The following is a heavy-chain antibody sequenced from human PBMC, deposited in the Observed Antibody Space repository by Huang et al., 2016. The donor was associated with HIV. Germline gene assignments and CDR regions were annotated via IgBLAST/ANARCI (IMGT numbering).Heavy chain of an antibody. J-gene: IGHJ4*02. CDR1: GDFISSTNYY. D-gene: IGHD6-13*01. V-gene: IGHV4-39*01. CDR3: ASQHIGAAATWF. Sequence: QLQLQESGPGQVKPSETLSLTCTVSGDFISSTNYYWGWISQSPGKGLEWGGSFYQSGSTNSNPSLKSRVTLSVDTSRNQFSLRLNSVTAADTSVYYCASQHIGAAATWFWGRGTQVAVSS. CDR2: FYQSGST.